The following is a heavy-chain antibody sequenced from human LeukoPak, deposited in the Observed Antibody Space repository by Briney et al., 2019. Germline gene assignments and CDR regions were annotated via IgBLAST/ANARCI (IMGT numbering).Heavy chain of an antibody. Sequence: GGSLRLSCAASGFTFSSYSMNWVRQAPGKGLEWVSSISSSSSYIYYADSVKGRFTISRDNAKNSLYLQMNSLRAEDTPVDYCAREYSGYEAYWGQGTLVTDSS. D-gene: IGHD5-12*01. CDR1: GFTFSSYS. V-gene: IGHV3-21*01. CDR2: ISSSSSYI. J-gene: IGHJ4*02. CDR3: AREYSGYEAY.